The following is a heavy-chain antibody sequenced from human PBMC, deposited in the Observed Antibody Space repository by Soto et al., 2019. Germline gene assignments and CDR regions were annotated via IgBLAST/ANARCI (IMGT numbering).Heavy chain of an antibody. Sequence: ASVKVSCKASGYTFTSYGISWVRQAPGQGLEWMGWISAYNGNTNYAQKLQGRVTMTTDTSTSTAYMELRSLRSDDTAVYYCARDLGIVVVVAQAYGMDVWGQGTTVTVSS. CDR3: ARDLGIVVVVAQAYGMDV. CDR1: GYTFTSYG. CDR2: ISAYNGNT. J-gene: IGHJ6*02. D-gene: IGHD2-15*01. V-gene: IGHV1-18*01.